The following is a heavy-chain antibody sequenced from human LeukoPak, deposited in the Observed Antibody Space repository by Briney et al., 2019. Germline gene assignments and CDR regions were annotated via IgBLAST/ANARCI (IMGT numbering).Heavy chain of an antibody. Sequence: ASETLSLTCAVYGGSFSGYYWSWIRQPPGKGLEWIGEINHSGSTNYNPSLKSRVTISVDTSKNQFSLKLSSVTAADTAVYYCARHQDASGYYHILRDYWGQGTLVTVSS. CDR3: ARHQDASGYYHILRDY. J-gene: IGHJ4*02. D-gene: IGHD3-22*01. CDR2: INHSGST. V-gene: IGHV4-34*01. CDR1: GGSFSGYY.